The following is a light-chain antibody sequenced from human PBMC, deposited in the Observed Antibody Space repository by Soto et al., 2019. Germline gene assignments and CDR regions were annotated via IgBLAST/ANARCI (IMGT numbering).Light chain of an antibody. CDR1: QDIRSN. CDR3: QQLHDYPIT. Sequence: DIQMTQSPSSLSASVGDRVTITCQASQDIRSNLNWYQHKPGKAPKLLIYAASSLQSGVPSRFSGSGSGTDFTLTISSLQPEDFATYYCQQLHDYPITFGQGTRLEI. CDR2: AAS. V-gene: IGKV1-9*01. J-gene: IGKJ5*01.